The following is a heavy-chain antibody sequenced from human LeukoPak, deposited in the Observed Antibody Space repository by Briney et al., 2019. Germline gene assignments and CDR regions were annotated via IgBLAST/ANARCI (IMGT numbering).Heavy chain of an antibody. CDR1: GGSISSSSYY. CDR2: IYYSGST. D-gene: IGHD3-10*01. V-gene: IGHV4-39*01. Sequence: PSETLSLTCTVSGGSISSSSYYWGWIRQPPGKGREWIGSIYYSGSTYYNPSLKSRVTISVDTSKNQFSLKLSSVTAAHTAVYYCARATMVRGVTSNNWFDPWGQGTLVTVSS. CDR3: ARATMVRGVTSNNWFDP. J-gene: IGHJ5*02.